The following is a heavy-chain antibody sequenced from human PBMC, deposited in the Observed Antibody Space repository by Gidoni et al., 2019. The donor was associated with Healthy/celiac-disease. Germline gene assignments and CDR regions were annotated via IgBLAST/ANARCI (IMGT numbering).Heavy chain of an antibody. CDR3: ARGEGGAGY. Sequence: QVQLLQSGAEVKKPGSSVKVSCKASGGTFSSYTISWVRQAPGKGLEWMGRIIPILGIANYAQKFQGRVTITAEKSTSTAYMELSSLRSEDTAVYYCARGEGGAGYWGQGTLVTVSS. V-gene: IGHV1-69*02. CDR1: GGTFSSYT. J-gene: IGHJ4*02. CDR2: IIPILGIA. D-gene: IGHD3-16*01.